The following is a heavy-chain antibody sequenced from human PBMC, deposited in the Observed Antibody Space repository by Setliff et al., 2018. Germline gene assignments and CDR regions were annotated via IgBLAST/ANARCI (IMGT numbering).Heavy chain of an antibody. CDR1: GGSISSYY. D-gene: IGHD3-22*01. V-gene: IGHV4-4*09. CDR3: ARESRYYYDNLGTLDY. J-gene: IGHJ4*02. CDR2: IYSSGST. Sequence: PSETLPLTCTVSGGSISSYYWSWIRQPPGKGLEWIGYIYSSGSTYYNPSLKSRVSISVDTSKNQFSLKLSSVTAADTAVYYCARESRYYYDNLGTLDYWGQGTLVTVSS.